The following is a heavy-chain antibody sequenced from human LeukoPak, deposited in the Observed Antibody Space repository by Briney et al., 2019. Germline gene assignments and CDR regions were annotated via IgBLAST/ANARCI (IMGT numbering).Heavy chain of an antibody. CDR1: GFTFSNYS. V-gene: IGHV3-21*01. CDR3: ARAENSGSGGLDP. J-gene: IGHJ5*02. D-gene: IGHD2-15*01. CDR2: ISSSSRYI. Sequence: GGSLRLSCAASGFTFSNYSMNWVRQAPGKGLEWVSSISSSSRYIYYADSVKGRFTISRDNAKNSLYLDMSSLRADDTAVYYCARAENSGSGGLDPWGQGTLVTVSS.